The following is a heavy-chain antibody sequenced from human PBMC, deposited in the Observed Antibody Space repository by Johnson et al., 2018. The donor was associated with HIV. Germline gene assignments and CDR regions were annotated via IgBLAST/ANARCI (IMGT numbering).Heavy chain of an antibody. V-gene: IGHV3-13*01. Sequence: EVQLVESGGGWVQPGGSLRLSCAASGFTFSSYDMHWVRQTTGKVLQWVSGIGTAGDTYYSGSVKGRFTISRDNAKNTLYLHMNSLRAEDTAVYYCAREVDGFDIWGQGTEVTVSS. CDR1: GFTFSSYD. J-gene: IGHJ3*02. CDR2: IGTAGDT. CDR3: AREVDGFDI.